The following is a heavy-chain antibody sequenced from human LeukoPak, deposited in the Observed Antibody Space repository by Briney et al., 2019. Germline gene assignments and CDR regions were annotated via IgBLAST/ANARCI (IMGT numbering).Heavy chain of an antibody. Sequence: PGGSLRLSCAASGFTFSSYGMSWVRQAPGKGLEWVSAISGSGGSTYYADSVKGRFTISRDNSKNTLYLQMNSLRAEGTAVYYCTRLVGATSDDYWGQGTLVTVSS. D-gene: IGHD1-26*01. J-gene: IGHJ4*02. V-gene: IGHV3-23*01. CDR2: ISGSGGST. CDR1: GFTFSSYG. CDR3: TRLVGATSDDY.